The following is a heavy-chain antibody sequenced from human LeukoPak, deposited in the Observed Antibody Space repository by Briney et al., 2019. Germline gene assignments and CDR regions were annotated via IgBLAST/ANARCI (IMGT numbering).Heavy chain of an antibody. Sequence: SETLSLTCTVSGGSISSYYWSWIRHPPGKGLEWIGYIYYSGSTNYNPSLKSRVTISVDTSKNQFSLKLSSVTAADTAVYYCARDSGYYDSSGSYDYWGQGTLVTVSS. D-gene: IGHD3-22*01. CDR2: IYYSGST. V-gene: IGHV4-59*01. J-gene: IGHJ4*02. CDR3: ARDSGYYDSSGSYDY. CDR1: GGSISSYY.